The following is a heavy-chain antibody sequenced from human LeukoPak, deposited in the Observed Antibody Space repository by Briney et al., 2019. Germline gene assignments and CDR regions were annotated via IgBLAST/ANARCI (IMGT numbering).Heavy chain of an antibody. Sequence: SETLSLTCAVYGGSFSGYYWSWIRQPPGKGLEWIGEINHSGSTNYNPSLKSGVTISVETSKNQFSLKLSSMTAAETAVYYCAGVKRPITMIDAYNWFDPWGQGTLVTVSS. CDR3: AGVKRPITMIDAYNWFDP. J-gene: IGHJ5*02. V-gene: IGHV4-34*01. CDR1: GGSFSGYY. D-gene: IGHD3-22*01. CDR2: INHSGST.